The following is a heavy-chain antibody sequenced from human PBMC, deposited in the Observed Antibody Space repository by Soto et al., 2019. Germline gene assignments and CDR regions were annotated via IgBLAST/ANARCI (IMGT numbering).Heavy chain of an antibody. CDR3: AREWSAHDPFDY. D-gene: IGHD1-1*01. CDR2: IWYDGSNK. V-gene: IGHV3-33*01. Sequence: GGSLRLSCAASGFTFSSYGMHWVRQAPGKGLEWVAVIWYDGSNKYYADSVKGRFTISRDNSKNTLYLQMNSLRAEDTAVYYCAREWSAHDPFDYWGQGTLVTVSS. J-gene: IGHJ4*02. CDR1: GFTFSSYG.